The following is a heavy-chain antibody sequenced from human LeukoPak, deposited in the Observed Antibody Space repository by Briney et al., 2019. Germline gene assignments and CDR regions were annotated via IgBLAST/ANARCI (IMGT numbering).Heavy chain of an antibody. CDR2: IYYSGST. V-gene: IGHV4-59*08. J-gene: IGHJ4*02. D-gene: IGHD2-15*01. CDR3: ARRPYCTGGSCYSGFYFDY. Sequence: SSETLSLTCTVSGGSISSYYWSWIRQPPEKGLEWIGYIYYSGSTNYNPSLKSRVTISVDTSKNQFSLKLSAVTAADTAVYYCARRPYCTGGSCYSGFYFDYWGQGTLVTVSS. CDR1: GGSISSYY.